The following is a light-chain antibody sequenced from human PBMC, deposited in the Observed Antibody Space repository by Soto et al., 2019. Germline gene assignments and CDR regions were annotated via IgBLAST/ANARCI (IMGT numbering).Light chain of an antibody. J-gene: IGKJ1*01. Sequence: EIVLTQSPGTLSFSPGERATLSCRASQSVSSSYLAWYQHNPGQAPRLIIYGASTRATGIPARFSGSGSGTEFILTISSLQSEDFAVYYCQQYDNWWTFGQGTKVDIK. CDR3: QQYDNWWT. CDR2: GAS. CDR1: QSVSSSY. V-gene: IGKV3-15*01.